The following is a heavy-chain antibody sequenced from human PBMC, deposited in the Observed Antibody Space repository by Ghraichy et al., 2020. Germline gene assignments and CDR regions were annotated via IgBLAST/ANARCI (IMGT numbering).Heavy chain of an antibody. J-gene: IGHJ4*02. D-gene: IGHD5-18*01. CDR1: GFTFSSYA. CDR3: AKCLVRYGYFDY. V-gene: IGHV3-23*01. CDR2: ISGSGGST. Sequence: GESLNISCAASGFTFSSYAMSWVRQAPGKGLEWVSAISGSGGSTYYADSVKGRFTISRDNSKNTLYLQMNSLRAEDTAVYYCAKCLVRYGYFDYWGQGTLVTVSS.